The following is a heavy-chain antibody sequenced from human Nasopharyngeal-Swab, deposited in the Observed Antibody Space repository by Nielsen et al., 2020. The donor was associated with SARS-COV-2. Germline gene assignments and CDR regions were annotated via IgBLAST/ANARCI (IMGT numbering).Heavy chain of an antibody. CDR3: ASSSGNWAFDI. V-gene: IGHV4-39*07. CDR2: IYYSGST. J-gene: IGHJ3*02. D-gene: IGHD1-1*01. Sequence: GSLRLSCTVSGGSISSSSYYWGWIRQPPGKGLEWIGSIYYSGSTYYSPSLKSRVTISVDTSKNQFSLRLSSVTAADTAVYYCASSSGNWAFDIWGQGTMVTVSS. CDR1: GGSISSSSYY.